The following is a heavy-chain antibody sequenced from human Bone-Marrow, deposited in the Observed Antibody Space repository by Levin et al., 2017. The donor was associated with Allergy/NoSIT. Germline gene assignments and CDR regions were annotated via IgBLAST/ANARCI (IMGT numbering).Heavy chain of an antibody. CDR2: VNPKTGGT. CDR1: GYIFTDYY. CDR3: AILTHYYDSSSPHSFDV. Sequence: GESLKISCEASGYIFTDYYIHWVRQAPGQGLEWMGWVNPKTGGTHYIQKFEGRVTMTRDASLSTAYMELSRLTSDDTAVYFCAILTHYYDSSSPHSFDVWGQGTMVTVTS. V-gene: IGHV1-2*02. D-gene: IGHD3-22*01. J-gene: IGHJ3*01.